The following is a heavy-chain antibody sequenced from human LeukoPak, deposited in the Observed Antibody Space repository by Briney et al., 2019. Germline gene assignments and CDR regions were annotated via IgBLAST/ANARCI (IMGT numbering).Heavy chain of an antibody. J-gene: IGHJ4*02. CDR1: GFTYSRYA. Sequence: PGGSLRLSCAASGFTYSRYAMSWVRQAPGKGLEWVSAISGSGGSTYYADSVKGRFTISRDYSKNTLYLQMNSLRAEDTAVYYCAKDLGDFTYYYGLGTYYSASDYWGQGTLVTVSS. V-gene: IGHV3-23*01. D-gene: IGHD3-10*01. CDR2: ISGSGGST. CDR3: AKDLGDFTYYYGLGTYYSASDY.